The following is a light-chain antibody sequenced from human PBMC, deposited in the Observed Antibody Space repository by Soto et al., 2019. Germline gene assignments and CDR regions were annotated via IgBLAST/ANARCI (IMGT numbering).Light chain of an antibody. Sequence: QSVLTQPASVSGSPGQSITISCTGTSSDVGGYNYVSGYQQHPGKAPKLLIYDVSNRLSGVSNRFSGSKSGNTASLTISVLQSEDEADYYCSSYTSSSPHSVFGTGNKVTVL. CDR1: SSDVGGYNY. CDR3: SSYTSSSPHSV. CDR2: DVS. J-gene: IGLJ1*01. V-gene: IGLV2-14*01.